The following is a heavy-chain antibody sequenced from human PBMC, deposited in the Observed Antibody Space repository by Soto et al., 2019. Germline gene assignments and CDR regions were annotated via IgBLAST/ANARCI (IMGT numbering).Heavy chain of an antibody. V-gene: IGHV1-2*04. D-gene: IGHD4-17*01. CDR1: GYTFTGYY. Sequence: ASVKVSCKASGYTFTGYYMHWLRQAPGQGLEWMGWINPNSGGTNYAQKFQGWVTMTRDTSISTAYMELSRLRSDDTAVYYCARDLGTVTTRYYYYGMDVWGQGTQVTVSS. J-gene: IGHJ6*02. CDR2: INPNSGGT. CDR3: ARDLGTVTTRYYYYGMDV.